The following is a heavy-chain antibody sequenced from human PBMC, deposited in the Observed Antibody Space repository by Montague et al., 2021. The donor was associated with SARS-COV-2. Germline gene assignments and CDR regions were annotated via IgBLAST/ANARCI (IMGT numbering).Heavy chain of an antibody. CDR2: IDWDDDK. J-gene: IGHJ4*02. CDR1: GLSLSTSGMC. Sequence: PALVKPTQTLTLTCTFSGLSLSTSGMCVSWIRQPPGKALEWLARIDWDDDKYYSTSLKTRLTISKDTSKNQVVLTMTNMDPVDTATYYCARIRYDILTGYQTLFDXWGQGTLVTVSS. D-gene: IGHD3-9*01. CDR3: ARIRYDILTGYQTLFDX. V-gene: IGHV2-70*11.